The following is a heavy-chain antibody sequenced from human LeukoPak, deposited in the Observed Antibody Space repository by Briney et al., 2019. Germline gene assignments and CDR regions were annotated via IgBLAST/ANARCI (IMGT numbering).Heavy chain of an antibody. CDR3: ARDSNFEYYFDY. D-gene: IGHD3-9*01. CDR1: GGTFSSYA. J-gene: IGHJ4*02. Sequence: ASVKVSCKASGGTFSSYAISWVRQAPGQGLEWMGRIIPILGIANYAQKFQGRVTTTADKSTSTAYMELSSLRSEDTAVYYCARDSNFEYYFDYWGQGTLVTVSS. V-gene: IGHV1-69*04. CDR2: IIPILGIA.